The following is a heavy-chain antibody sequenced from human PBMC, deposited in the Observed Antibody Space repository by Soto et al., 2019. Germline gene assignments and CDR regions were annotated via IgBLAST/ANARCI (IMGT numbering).Heavy chain of an antibody. CDR3: ARRNGLFECEFDY. Sequence: QVQLVESGGGMVQPGRSLRVSCAVSGFTFNNFALHWVRQVPGKGLQWVAVISSDGSASYYADSVKGRCNISRDNSKNTVYLQMNSLRPDDTAVYYCARRNGLFECEFDYWGKGNLVTVSS. V-gene: IGHV3-30-3*01. D-gene: IGHD6-19*01. CDR1: GFTFNNFA. CDR2: ISSDGSAS. J-gene: IGHJ4*02.